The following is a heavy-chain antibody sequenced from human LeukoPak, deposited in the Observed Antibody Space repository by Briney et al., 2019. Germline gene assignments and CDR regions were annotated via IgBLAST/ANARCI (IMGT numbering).Heavy chain of an antibody. V-gene: IGHV3-33*01. Sequence: GGSLRLSCAASGFTFSSYGMHWVRQAPGKGLEWVAVIWYDGSNKYYADSVKGRFTISRDNSKNTLYLQMNSLRAEDTAVYYCARDRVTVTTFDAFDIWGQGTMVTVSS. D-gene: IGHD4-17*01. J-gene: IGHJ3*02. CDR3: ARDRVTVTTFDAFDI. CDR2: IWYDGSNK. CDR1: GFTFSSYG.